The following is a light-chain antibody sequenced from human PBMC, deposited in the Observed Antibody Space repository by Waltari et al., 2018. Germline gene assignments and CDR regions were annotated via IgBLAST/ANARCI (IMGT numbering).Light chain of an antibody. CDR1: SSDVGSYKL. Sequence: QSALTQPASVSGSPGQSITIPCTGTSSDVGSYKLVSWYQQQPGKAPKLMIYEDNKRPSGVSSRFSGSKSGNTASLTISGLQAEDEADYYCCSYAGSSTYVFGTGTKVTVL. CDR2: EDN. J-gene: IGLJ1*01. V-gene: IGLV2-23*01. CDR3: CSYAGSSTYV.